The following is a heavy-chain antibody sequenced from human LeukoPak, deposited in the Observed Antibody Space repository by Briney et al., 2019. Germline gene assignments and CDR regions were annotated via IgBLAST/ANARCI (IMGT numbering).Heavy chain of an antibody. J-gene: IGHJ4*02. CDR3: AASLGALTDY. CDR2: VNSDGSGT. D-gene: IGHD3-16*01. CDR1: GFTFSSNW. Sequence: GRSLRPSCAASGFTFSSNWMHWVRQAPGNGLVWVSRVNSDGSGTSYADSVKGRFTISRGNAKNTLYLQMNSLRAEDTAVYYCAASLGALTDYWGEGALVTVSS. V-gene: IGHV3-74*01.